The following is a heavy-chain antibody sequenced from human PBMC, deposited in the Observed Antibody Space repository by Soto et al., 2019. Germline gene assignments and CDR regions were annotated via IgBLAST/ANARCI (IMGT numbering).Heavy chain of an antibody. Sequence: KNFGASVKVSCKASGYTFTSYYMHWVRQAPGQGLEWMGIINPSGGSTSYAQKFQGRVPMTRNTSTRTVYMELSSLSSEDTAVYYCRKDPPAQDYWVKGTLVPVSP. CDR1: GYTFTSYY. CDR3: RKDPPAQDY. J-gene: IGHJ4*02. V-gene: IGHV1-46*01. CDR2: INPSGGST.